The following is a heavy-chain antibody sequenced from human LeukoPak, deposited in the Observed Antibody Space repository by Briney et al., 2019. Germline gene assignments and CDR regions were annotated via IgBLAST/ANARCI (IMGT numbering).Heavy chain of an antibody. CDR1: GGSFSGYY. CDR3: ARGCIAAVPYYIDY. J-gene: IGHJ4*02. CDR2: INHSGST. Sequence: PSETLSLTCAVSGGSFSGYYWSWIRQPPGKGLEWIGEINHSGSTNYNPSLKSRVTISVDTSKNQFSLKLSSVTAADTAVYYCARGCIAAVPYYIDYWGQGALVTVSS. D-gene: IGHD6-13*01. V-gene: IGHV4-34*01.